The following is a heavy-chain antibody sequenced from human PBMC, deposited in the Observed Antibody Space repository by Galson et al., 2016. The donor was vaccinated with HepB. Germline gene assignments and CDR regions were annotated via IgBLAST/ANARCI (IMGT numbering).Heavy chain of an antibody. CDR3: ARDPGYLAPKRRVWDKHFDY. CDR1: GYPFINFY. J-gene: IGHJ4*02. V-gene: IGHV1-2*02. Sequence: SVQVSCKASGYPFINFYIHWVRQAPGQGLEWMGWINPRNGDTGYAQKFQGRVSVTRDTSISTTYMELSSLRSDDTALYYCARDPGYLAPKRRVWDKHFDYWGQGALVTVSS. CDR2: INPRNGDT. D-gene: IGHD1-26*01.